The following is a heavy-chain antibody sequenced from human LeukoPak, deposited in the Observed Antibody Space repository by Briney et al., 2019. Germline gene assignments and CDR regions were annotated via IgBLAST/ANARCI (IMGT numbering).Heavy chain of an antibody. D-gene: IGHD6-13*01. J-gene: IGHJ4*02. Sequence: GGSLRLACAASGFTVSSNYMSWVRQAPGKGLEWVSVIYSGGSTYYADSVKGRFTISRDNSKNTLYLQMNSLRAEDTAVYYCARVEYSSSWYAPERDYWGQGTLVTVSS. CDR1: GFTVSSNY. CDR3: ARVEYSSSWYAPERDY. V-gene: IGHV3-66*01. CDR2: IYSGGST.